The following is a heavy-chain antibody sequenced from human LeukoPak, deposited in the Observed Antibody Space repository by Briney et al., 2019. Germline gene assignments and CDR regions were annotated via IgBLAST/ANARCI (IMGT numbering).Heavy chain of an antibody. CDR1: GGSISSYY. V-gene: IGHV4-59*01. CDR2: IHYSGST. J-gene: IGHJ6*03. D-gene: IGHD3-22*01. CDR3: ARSSEGRYYYDSSGYSYYYYYMDV. Sequence: SETLSLTCTVSGGSISSYYWSWIRQPPGKGLEYIGYIHYSGSTNYSPSLKSRVTISVKTSKNRFSLKLSSVTAADTAVYYCARSSEGRYYYDSSGYSYYYYYMDVWGKGTTVTISS.